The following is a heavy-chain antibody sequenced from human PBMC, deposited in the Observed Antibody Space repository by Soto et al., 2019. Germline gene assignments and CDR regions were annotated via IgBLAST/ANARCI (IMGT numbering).Heavy chain of an antibody. CDR1: GGSVSSGSYY. D-gene: IGHD1-20*01. CDR2: IYYSETT. V-gene: IGHV4-61*01. Sequence: QVQLQESGPGLVKPSETLSLTCTVSGGSVSSGSYYWSWIRQPPGKGLEWIGYIYYSETTNYNPSLKSRVTISVNTSKNQFSLKLNSVGAADTAGYFCASYNWNDDGDYWGQGTLVTVSS. J-gene: IGHJ4*02. CDR3: ASYNWNDDGDY.